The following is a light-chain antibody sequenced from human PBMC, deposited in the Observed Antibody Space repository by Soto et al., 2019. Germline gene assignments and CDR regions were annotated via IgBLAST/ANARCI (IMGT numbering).Light chain of an antibody. Sequence: QSVLTQPPSVSGAPGQRVIISCTGSSSNIGAGYDVHWYQQLPGAAPRLLIYDNNNRPSGVPARFSVSKSDTSASLAITGLQPEDVADYYCQSYDSSLSGSYVFGTGTKVTVL. J-gene: IGLJ1*01. CDR2: DNN. CDR3: QSYDSSLSGSYV. CDR1: SSNIGAGYD. V-gene: IGLV1-40*01.